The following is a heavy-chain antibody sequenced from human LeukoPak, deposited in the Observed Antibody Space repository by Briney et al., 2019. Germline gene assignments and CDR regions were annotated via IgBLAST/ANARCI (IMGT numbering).Heavy chain of an antibody. CDR3: ARGALSITMIVGY. J-gene: IGHJ4*02. CDR1: GFTFSTST. D-gene: IGHD3-22*01. Sequence: GESLRLSCTASGFTFSTSTMNWIRQAPGKGLEWVSSISSSSYIYYADSVKGRFTISRDNAKNSLYLQMNSLRAEDTAVYYCARGALSITMIVGYWGQGTLVTVSS. CDR2: ISSSSYI. V-gene: IGHV3-21*01.